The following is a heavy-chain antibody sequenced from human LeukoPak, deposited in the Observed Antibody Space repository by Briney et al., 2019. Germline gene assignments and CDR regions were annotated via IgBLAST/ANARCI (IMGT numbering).Heavy chain of an antibody. CDR2: ITLSGGST. J-gene: IGHJ4*02. CDR1: GFTFSSYA. Sequence: GGSLRLSCAASGFTFSSYAMNWVRQAPGKGLEWVSVITLSGGSTYYADSVKGRFTISRDNSKNTLYLQMNSLRAEDTAVYYCARQSFQGIVVVPAASDCWGQGTLVTVSS. V-gene: IGHV3-23*01. D-gene: IGHD2-2*01. CDR3: ARQSFQGIVVVPAASDC.